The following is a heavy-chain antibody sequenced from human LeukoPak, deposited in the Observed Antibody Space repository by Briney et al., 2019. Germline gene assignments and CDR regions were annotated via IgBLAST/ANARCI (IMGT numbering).Heavy chain of an antibody. D-gene: IGHD3-3*01. V-gene: IGHV1-8*01. Sequence: ASVKVSCKASGYTFTSYDNNWVRQATGQGLEWMGWMNPNSGNTGYAQKFQGRVTMTRNTSISTAYMELSSLRSEDTAVYYCARTPIRFLEWLLSNAFDIWGQGTMVTVSS. CDR1: GYTFTSYD. CDR3: ARTPIRFLEWLLSNAFDI. J-gene: IGHJ3*02. CDR2: MNPNSGNT.